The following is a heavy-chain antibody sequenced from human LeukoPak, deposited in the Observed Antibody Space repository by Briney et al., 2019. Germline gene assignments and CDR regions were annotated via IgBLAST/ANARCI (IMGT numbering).Heavy chain of an antibody. CDR2: IYTSGST. V-gene: IGHV4-61*02. Sequence: PSQTLSLTCTVSGGSISSGSYYWSWIRQPAGTGLEWIGRIYTSGSTNYNPSLKSRVTISVDTSKNQFSLKLCSVTAADTAVYYCAREGVYYYDSSGYYYYFDYWGQGTLVTVSS. D-gene: IGHD3-22*01. CDR3: AREGVYYYDSSGYYYYFDY. J-gene: IGHJ4*02. CDR1: GGSISSGSYY.